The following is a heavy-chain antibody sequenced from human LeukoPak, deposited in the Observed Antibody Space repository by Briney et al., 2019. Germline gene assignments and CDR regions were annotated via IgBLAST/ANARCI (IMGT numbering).Heavy chain of an antibody. CDR3: ARGSAPDY. V-gene: IGHV1-18*01. CDR1: GYTFTSYG. CDR2: ISAYNGNT. Sequence: GASVKVSCKASGYTFTSYGISWVRQPPGQGLEWMGWISAYNGNTNYAQKPHGRVTMTTDTSTSTAYMERRSLRSDDAAVYYCARGSAPDYWGQGTLVTVSS. J-gene: IGHJ4*02.